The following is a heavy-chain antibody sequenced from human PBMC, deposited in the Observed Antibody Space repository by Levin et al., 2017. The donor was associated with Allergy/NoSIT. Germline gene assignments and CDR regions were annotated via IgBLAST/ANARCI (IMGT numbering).Heavy chain of an antibody. CDR2: IYYSGST. D-gene: IGHD6-19*01. CDR1: GGSISSDSYY. V-gene: IGHV4-39*01. J-gene: IGHJ4*02. Sequence: GSLRLSCTVSGGSISSDSYYWGWIRQPPGKGLEWIGSIYYSGSTYYNPSLRSRVTISVDTSKNQFSLKLRSVTAADTAVYYCARHVLGQWLHPVEYWGQGTLVTVSS. CDR3: ARHVLGQWLHPVEY.